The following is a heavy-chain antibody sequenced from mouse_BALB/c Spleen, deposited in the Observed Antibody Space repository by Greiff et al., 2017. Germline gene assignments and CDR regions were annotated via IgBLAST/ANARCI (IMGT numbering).Heavy chain of an antibody. CDR3: ARHEGYRYDFAWFAY. D-gene: IGHD2-14*01. CDR1: GFTFSSYA. CDR2: ISSGGSYT. J-gene: IGHJ3*01. V-gene: IGHV5-9-3*01. Sequence: EVKLEESGGGLVKPGGSLKLSCAASGFTFSSYAMSWVRQTPEKRLEWVATISSGGSYTYYPDSVKGRFTISRDNAKNTLYLQMSSLRSEDTAMYYCARHEGYRYDFAWFAYWGQGTLVTVSA.